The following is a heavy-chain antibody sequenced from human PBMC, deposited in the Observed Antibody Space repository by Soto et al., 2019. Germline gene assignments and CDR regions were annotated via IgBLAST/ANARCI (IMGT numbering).Heavy chain of an antibody. V-gene: IGHV5-10-1*01. J-gene: IGHJ5*01. CDR3: ARVHKNWFDS. Sequence: GESLKISCKAPGYNFTAFWIHLVRQMPGKGLEWLGKIDPSDSYTNYSPSFEGHVTISTDNSITTAYLQWSSLRASDTALYFCARVHKNWFDSWAQGTMVTVSS. CDR2: IDPSDSYT. CDR1: GYNFTAFW.